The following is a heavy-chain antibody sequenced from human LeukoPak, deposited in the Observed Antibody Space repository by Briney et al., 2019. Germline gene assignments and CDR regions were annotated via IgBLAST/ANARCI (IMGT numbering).Heavy chain of an antibody. J-gene: IGHJ5*02. D-gene: IGHD3-22*01. CDR1: GFTFSSYG. Sequence: GGSLRLSCAASGFTFSSYGMHWVRQAPGKGLEWVAFIRYDGSSKYYADSVKGRFTISRDNAKNSLYLQMNSLRAEDTAVYYCARSFGYYYDSSGYYYNWFDPWGQGTLVTVSS. CDR2: IRYDGSSK. CDR3: ARSFGYYYDSSGYYYNWFDP. V-gene: IGHV3-30*02.